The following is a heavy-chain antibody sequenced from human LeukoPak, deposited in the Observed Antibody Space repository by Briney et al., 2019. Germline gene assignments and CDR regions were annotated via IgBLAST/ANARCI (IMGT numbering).Heavy chain of an antibody. CDR1: GGSISSSNW. Sequence: PSETLSLTCAVSGGSISSSNWWSWVRQPPGKGLEWIGEIYHSGSTNYNPSLKSRVTISVDKSKNQFSLKLSSVTAADTAVYYCARRGQLGVTPLFDYWGQGTLVTVSS. D-gene: IGHD6-6*01. CDR2: IYHSGST. V-gene: IGHV4-4*02. CDR3: ARRGQLGVTPLFDY. J-gene: IGHJ4*02.